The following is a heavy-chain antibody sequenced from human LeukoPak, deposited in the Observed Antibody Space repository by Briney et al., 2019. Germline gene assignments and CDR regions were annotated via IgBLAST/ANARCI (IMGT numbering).Heavy chain of an antibody. CDR1: GFTFSSRDW. J-gene: IGHJ6*04. CDR2: IKQDGSEK. CDR3: AELGITMIGGV. V-gene: IGHV3-7*01. D-gene: IGHD3-10*02. Sequence: GGSLRLSCVASGFTFSSRDWMTWVRQAPGKGLEWVANIKQDGSEKNYVDSVKGRFTISRDNAKNSVDLQMNSLRAEDTAVYYCAELGITMIGGVWGKGTTVTISS.